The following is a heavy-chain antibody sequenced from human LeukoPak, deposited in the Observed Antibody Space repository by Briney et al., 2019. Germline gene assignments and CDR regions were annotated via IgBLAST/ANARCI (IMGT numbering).Heavy chain of an antibody. Sequence: GGSLRLSCAGSGFSFSTYVLSWVRQAPGKGVEWVSSLSHSGGSAYYTDSVKGRFTISRDNSKNTLYLHMNGLRVGDTAVYFCAKLRFLTCSFDSWGQGTLVSVSS. CDR1: GFSFSTYV. CDR2: LSHSGGSA. CDR3: AKLRFLTCSFDS. J-gene: IGHJ4*02. D-gene: IGHD3-9*01. V-gene: IGHV3-23*01.